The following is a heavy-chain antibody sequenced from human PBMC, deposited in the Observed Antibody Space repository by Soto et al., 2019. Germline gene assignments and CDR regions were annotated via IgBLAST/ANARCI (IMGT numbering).Heavy chain of an antibody. CDR2: IFWNDER. V-gene: IGHV2-26*01. J-gene: IGHJ4*02. CDR1: GLSLSKARMA. D-gene: IGHD1-7*01. CDR3: ARALREELPIYYFDS. Sequence: QVTLKESGPVLVKPTETLTLTCTVPGLSLSKARMAVSWIRQPPGRALEWLAHIFWNDERSYNTSLKSRLTITRDTSTSQVVLTMANVDPVDTGTYFCARALREELPIYYFDSWGQGNLVTVSS.